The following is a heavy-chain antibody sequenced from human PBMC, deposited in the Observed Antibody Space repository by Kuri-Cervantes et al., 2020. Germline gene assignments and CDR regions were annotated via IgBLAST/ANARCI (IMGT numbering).Heavy chain of an antibody. D-gene: IGHD5-24*01. J-gene: IGHJ4*02. CDR2: VSGSGGTT. CDR1: KFTFFSYA. Sequence: GESLKISCAASKFTFFSYAMSWVRQAPGKGLEWVSTVSGSGGTTYYADSVKGRFTISRDNSKNTLYLQMNSLRAEDTAVYYCARDGYNPFDYWGQGTLVTVSS. CDR3: ARDGYNPFDY. V-gene: IGHV3-23*01.